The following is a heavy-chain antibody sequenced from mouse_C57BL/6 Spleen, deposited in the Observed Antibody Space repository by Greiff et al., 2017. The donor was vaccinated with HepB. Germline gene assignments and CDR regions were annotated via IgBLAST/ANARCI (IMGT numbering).Heavy chain of an antibody. Sequence: EVQLVESEGGLVQPGSSMKLSCTASGFTFSDYYMAWVRQVPEKGLEWVANINYDGSSTYYLDSLKSRFIISRDNAKNILYLQMSSLKSEDTATYYCARVAGLRNFFDYWGQGTTLTVSS. CDR3: ARVAGLRNFFDY. CDR2: INYDGSST. CDR1: GFTFSDYY. D-gene: IGHD2-4*01. V-gene: IGHV5-16*01. J-gene: IGHJ2*01.